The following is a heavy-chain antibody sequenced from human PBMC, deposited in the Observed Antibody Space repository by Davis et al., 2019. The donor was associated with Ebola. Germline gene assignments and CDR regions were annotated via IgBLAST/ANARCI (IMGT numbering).Heavy chain of an antibody. J-gene: IGHJ3*02. Sequence: PSETLSLTCTVSGGSLADYYWTWIRQSPEKGLEWIGHIHPSGSTRYNPSVDSRVAISLDSSKKQFFLQLTTLTAADTAVYYCASAPISFYDSDIPWPRAFDIWGQGTMVSVS. CDR3: ASAPISFYDSDIPWPRAFDI. V-gene: IGHV4-59*01. CDR2: IHPSGST. D-gene: IGHD3-10*01. CDR1: GGSLADYY.